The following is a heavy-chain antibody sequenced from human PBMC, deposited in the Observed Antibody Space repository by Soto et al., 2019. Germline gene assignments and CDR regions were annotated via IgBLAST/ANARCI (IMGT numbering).Heavy chain of an antibody. V-gene: IGHV4-39*01. CDR1: GGSISSSSYY. CDR3: ARHGSRNFLVVVAASRPEEPSAFDI. Sequence: QLQLQESGPGLVKPSETLSLTCTVSGGSISSSSYYWGWIRQPPGKGLEWIGSIYYSGSTYYNPSLKSRVTISVDTSKNQFSLKLSSVTAADTAVYYCARHGSRNFLVVVAASRPEEPSAFDIWGQGIMVTVSS. D-gene: IGHD2-15*01. J-gene: IGHJ3*02. CDR2: IYYSGST.